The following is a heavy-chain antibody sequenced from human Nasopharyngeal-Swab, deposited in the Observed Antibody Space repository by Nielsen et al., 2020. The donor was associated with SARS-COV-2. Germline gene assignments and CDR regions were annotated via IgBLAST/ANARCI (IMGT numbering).Heavy chain of an antibody. CDR3: ARHLFTMIVVVISDAFDI. CDR2: IYYSGST. V-gene: IGHV4-39*01. J-gene: IGHJ3*02. Sequence: WIRQPPGRGLEWIGSIYYSGSTYYNPSLKSRVTISVDTSRNQFSLKLSSVTAADTAVYYCARHLFTMIVVVISDAFDIWGHGTMVTVSS. D-gene: IGHD3-22*01.